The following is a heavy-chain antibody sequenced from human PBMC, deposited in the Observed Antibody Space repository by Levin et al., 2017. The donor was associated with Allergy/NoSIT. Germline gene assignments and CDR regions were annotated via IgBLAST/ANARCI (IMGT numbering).Heavy chain of an antibody. J-gene: IGHJ4*02. Sequence: PGGSLRLSCAVYGGSFSGYYWSWIRQPPGKGLEWIGEINHSGSTNYNPSLKSRVTISVDTSKNQFSLKLSSVTAADTAVYYCARQGRADLSIVVVPAAIGRENGPSFDYWGQGTLVTVSS. V-gene: IGHV4-34*01. CDR2: INHSGST. D-gene: IGHD2-2*01. CDR1: GGSFSGYY. CDR3: ARQGRADLSIVVVPAAIGRENGPSFDY.